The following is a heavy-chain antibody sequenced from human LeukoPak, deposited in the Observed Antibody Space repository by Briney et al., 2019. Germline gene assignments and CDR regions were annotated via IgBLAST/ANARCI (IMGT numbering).Heavy chain of an antibody. CDR2: INSDGSST. Sequence: GGSLRLSCAASGFTLSNYWMHWVRQAPGKGLVWVSHINSDGSSTSYADSVKGRFTISRDNAKTTLYPQMNSLRAEDTAVYYCARALIAARPLSPYGMDVWGQGTTVTVSS. CDR1: GFTLSNYW. J-gene: IGHJ6*02. D-gene: IGHD6-6*01. V-gene: IGHV3-74*01. CDR3: ARALIAARPLSPYGMDV.